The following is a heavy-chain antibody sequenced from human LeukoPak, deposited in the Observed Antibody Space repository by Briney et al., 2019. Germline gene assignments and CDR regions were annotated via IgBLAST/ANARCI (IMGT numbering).Heavy chain of an antibody. Sequence: GGSLRLSCAASGFTFSSYSMDWVRQAPGKGLEWVSSISSSSSYIYYADSVKGRFTISRDNAKNSLYLQMNSLRAEDTAVYYCARSQTEHYDFWSGSGALNWFDPWGQGTLVTVSS. CDR2: ISSSSSYI. V-gene: IGHV3-21*01. J-gene: IGHJ5*02. D-gene: IGHD3-3*01. CDR1: GFTFSSYS. CDR3: ARSQTEHYDFWSGSGALNWFDP.